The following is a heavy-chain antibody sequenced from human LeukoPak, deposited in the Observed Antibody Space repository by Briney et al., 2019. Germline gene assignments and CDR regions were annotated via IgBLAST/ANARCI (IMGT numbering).Heavy chain of an antibody. CDR1: GFTFSDYY. Sequence: GGSLRLPCAASGFTFSDYYMSWIRQAPGKGLEWVSYISSSGSTIYYADSVKGRFTISRDNAKNSLYLQMNSLRAEDTAVYYCARVAQQLAPGYYYYYMDVWGKGTTVTVSS. CDR2: ISSSGSTI. V-gene: IGHV3-11*04. D-gene: IGHD6-13*01. J-gene: IGHJ6*03. CDR3: ARVAQQLAPGYYYYYMDV.